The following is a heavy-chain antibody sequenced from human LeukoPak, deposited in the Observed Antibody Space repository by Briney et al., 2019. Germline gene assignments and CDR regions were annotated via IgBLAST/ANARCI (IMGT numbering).Heavy chain of an antibody. CDR2: INHSGST. J-gene: IGHJ3*02. Sequence: KSSETLSLTCAVYGGSFSGYYWSWIRQPPGKGLEWIGEINHSGSTNYNPSLKSRVTISVDTSKNQFSLKLSSVTAADTAVYYCARDREQQLVRFYNAFDIWGQGTMVTVSS. V-gene: IGHV4-34*01. CDR3: ARDREQQLVRFYNAFDI. D-gene: IGHD6-13*01. CDR1: GGSFSGYY.